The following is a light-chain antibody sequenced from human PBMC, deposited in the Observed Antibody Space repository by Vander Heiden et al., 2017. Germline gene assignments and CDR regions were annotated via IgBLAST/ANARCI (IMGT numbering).Light chain of an antibody. CDR2: AAS. CDR3: QQSDSTPLT. V-gene: IGKV1-39*01. CDR1: QSISSY. Sequence: DIQMTQSSSSLSASVGVRVTITCRASQSISSYLNWYQQKPGKAPKLLIYAASSLQSGVPSRFSGSGSGTDFTLTISRLQPEDFATYYCQQSDSTPLTFGQGTKLEIK. J-gene: IGKJ2*01.